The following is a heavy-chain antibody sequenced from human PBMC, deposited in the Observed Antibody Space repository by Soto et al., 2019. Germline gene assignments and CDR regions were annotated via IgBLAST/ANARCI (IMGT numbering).Heavy chain of an antibody. CDR1: GFTFSSYW. J-gene: IGHJ6*04. D-gene: IGHD2-15*01. CDR3: AKDRIVVVVHPPRVV. V-gene: IGHV3-7*03. Sequence: GGSLRLSCAASGFTFSSYWMSWVRQAPGKGLEWVANIKQDGSEKYYVDSVKGRFTISRDNAKNSLYLQMNSLRAEDTAVYYCAKDRIVVVVHPPRVVWGKGTTVTVSS. CDR2: IKQDGSEK.